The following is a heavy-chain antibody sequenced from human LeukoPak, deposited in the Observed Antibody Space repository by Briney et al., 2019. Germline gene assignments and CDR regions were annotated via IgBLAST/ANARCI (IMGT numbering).Heavy chain of an antibody. D-gene: IGHD2-15*01. CDR1: GYTFTSYG. Sequence: ASVKVSCKASGYTFTSYGISWVQQAPGQGLEWMGWISAYNGNTNYAQKLQGRVTMTTDTSTSTAYMELRSLRSDDTAVYYCARDALNSGYCSGGSCYSSFDYWGQGTLVTVSS. CDR2: ISAYNGNT. V-gene: IGHV1-18*04. J-gene: IGHJ4*02. CDR3: ARDALNSGYCSGGSCYSSFDY.